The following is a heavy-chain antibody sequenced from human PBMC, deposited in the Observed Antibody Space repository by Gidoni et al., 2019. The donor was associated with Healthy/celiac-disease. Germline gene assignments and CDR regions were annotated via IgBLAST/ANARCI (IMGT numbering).Heavy chain of an antibody. V-gene: IGHV3-53*01. J-gene: IGHJ6*02. CDR2: IYTGGTT. CDR3: ARETYYYYGMDV. Sequence: EVQLVESGGGLIQPGGSLRLSCAAYGFTVSSNYMSWVRQAPGKGLEWVSVIYTGGTTYYADSVKGRFTISRDNSKNTLYLQMNSLRAEDTAVYYCARETYYYYGMDVWGQGTTVTVSS. CDR1: GFTVSSNY.